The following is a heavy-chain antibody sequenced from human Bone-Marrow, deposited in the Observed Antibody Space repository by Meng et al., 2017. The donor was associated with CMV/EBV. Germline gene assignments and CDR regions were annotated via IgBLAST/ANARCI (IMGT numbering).Heavy chain of an antibody. CDR2: IKSKTDGGTT. D-gene: IGHD3-3*01. CDR3: TTEILEWFASYGMDV. V-gene: IGHV3-15*01. Sequence: GGSLRLSCAASGFIFSNAWMTWVRQAPGKGLEWVGHIKSKTDGGTTDYAAPVKGRFTISRDDSKNTLYLQMNSLKTEDTAVYYCTTEILEWFASYGMDVWGQGTTVTVSS. CDR1: GFIFSNAW. J-gene: IGHJ6*02.